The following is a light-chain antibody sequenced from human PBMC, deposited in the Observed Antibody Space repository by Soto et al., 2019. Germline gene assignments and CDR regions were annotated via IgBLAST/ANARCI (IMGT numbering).Light chain of an antibody. CDR3: QQDNSCPPT. CDR2: APS. J-gene: IGKJ4*01. Sequence: DIQMTQSPSSVSASVGDRVTITCRASQGISSWLAWYQQKPGKAPKLLISAPSSLQSGDPSRFSGSGAGTDFSLTISSLQPEDFATYYCQQDNSCPPTFGGVTKVEIK. CDR1: QGISSW. V-gene: IGKV1-12*01.